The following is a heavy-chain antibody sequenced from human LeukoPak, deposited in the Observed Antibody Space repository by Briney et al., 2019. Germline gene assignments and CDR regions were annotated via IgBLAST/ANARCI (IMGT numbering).Heavy chain of an antibody. V-gene: IGHV1-2*02. CDR3: ARRTQAYSDTSGYIQAVDY. J-gene: IGHJ4*02. CDR2: INPNSGGT. CDR1: GYTFTSYG. D-gene: IGHD3-22*01. Sequence: ASVKVSCKASGYTFTSYGISWVRQAPGQGLEWMGWINPNSGGTNYAQKFQGRVTMTRDTSISTAYVELSRLRSDDTAVYYCARRTQAYSDTSGYIQAVDYWGQGTLVTVSS.